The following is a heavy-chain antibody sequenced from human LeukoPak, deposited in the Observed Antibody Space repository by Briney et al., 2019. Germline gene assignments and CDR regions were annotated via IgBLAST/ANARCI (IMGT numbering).Heavy chain of an antibody. CDR1: GYTFTSYY. J-gene: IGHJ4*02. Sequence: ASVKVSCKASGYTFTSYYIHWVRQAPGRGLEWMGIINPSGGSTSYAQKFQGRVTMTRDTSTSTVYMKLSGLRSEDTAVYYCARDLAGYDILTYWGQGTLVTVSS. CDR2: INPSGGST. D-gene: IGHD3-9*01. CDR3: ARDLAGYDILTY. V-gene: IGHV1-46*01.